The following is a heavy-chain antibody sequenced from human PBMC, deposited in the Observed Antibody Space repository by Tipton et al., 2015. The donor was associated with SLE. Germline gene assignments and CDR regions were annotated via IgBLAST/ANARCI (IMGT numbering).Heavy chain of an antibody. D-gene: IGHD2-2*01. CDR3: AREGMPGSVGYYMDV. CDR2: STSSGGHT. J-gene: IGHJ6*03. V-gene: IGHV3-21*06. Sequence: SLRLSCEASGFSFSTYSMNWVRQAPGKGLEWVSFSTSSGGHTYYADSVKGRFTISRDNAKNSLYLQMNSLRVEDTALYYCAREGMPGSVGYYMDVWGKGTTVTVSS. CDR1: GFSFSTYS.